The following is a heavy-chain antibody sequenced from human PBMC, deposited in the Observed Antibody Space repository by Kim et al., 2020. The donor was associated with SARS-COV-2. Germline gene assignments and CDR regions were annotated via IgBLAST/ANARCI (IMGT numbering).Heavy chain of an antibody. CDR2: INHSGST. Sequence: SETLSLTCAVYGGSFSGYYWSWIRQPPGKGLEWIGEINHSGSTNYNPSLKSRVIISVDTSKNQFSLKLSSVTAADTAVYYCARVRGRALSLFDYWGQGTLVTVSS. CDR3: ARVRGRALSLFDY. V-gene: IGHV4-34*01. CDR1: GGSFSGYY. D-gene: IGHD3-16*02. J-gene: IGHJ4*02.